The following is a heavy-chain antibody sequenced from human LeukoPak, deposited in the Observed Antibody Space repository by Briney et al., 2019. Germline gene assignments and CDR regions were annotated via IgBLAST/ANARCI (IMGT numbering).Heavy chain of an antibody. CDR3: ARHSGGTYYVNFDP. D-gene: IGHD1-26*01. Sequence: PSETLSLTCAVYSASFSGYYWSWIRQPPGKGLEWIGEINHSGSTNYNPSLKSRVTISVDTSKNQFSLKLSSVTAADTAVYYCARHSGGTYYVNFDPWGQGTLVTVSS. V-gene: IGHV4-34*01. CDR1: SASFSGYY. J-gene: IGHJ5*02. CDR2: INHSGST.